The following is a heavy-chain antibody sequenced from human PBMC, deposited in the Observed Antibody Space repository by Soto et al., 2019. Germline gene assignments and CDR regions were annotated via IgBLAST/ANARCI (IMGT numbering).Heavy chain of an antibody. J-gene: IGHJ4*02. CDR2: IYWDDDK. V-gene: IGHV2-5*02. CDR1: GFSLSASGVG. CDR3: AHRRVTVDFDY. D-gene: IGHD2-21*02. Sequence: QITMKESGPTLVKPTQTLTLTCTFSGFSLSASGVGVGWIRQPPGKALEWLALIYWDDDKRYSPSLKSRLTITKDTSNNQVVLTMTNMDPVDTATYYCAHRRVTVDFDYWGQGTLVTVSS.